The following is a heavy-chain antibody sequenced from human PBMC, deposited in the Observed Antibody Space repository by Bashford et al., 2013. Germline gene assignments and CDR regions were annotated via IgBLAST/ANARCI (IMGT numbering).Heavy chain of an antibody. D-gene: IGHD1-26*01. CDR3: ARAPQLRSEEGVDY. V-gene: IGHV4-4*02. CDR1: GGSISSSNW. Sequence: SETLSLTCAVSGGSISSSNWWSWVRQPPGKGLEWIGEINHSGSTNYNPSLKSRVTISVDTSKNQFSLKLSSVTAADTAVYYCARAPQLRSEEGVDYWGQGTLVTVSS. CDR2: INHSGST. J-gene: IGHJ4*02.